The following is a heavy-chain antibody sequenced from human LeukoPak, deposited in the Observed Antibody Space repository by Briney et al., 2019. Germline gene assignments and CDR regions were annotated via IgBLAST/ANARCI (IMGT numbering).Heavy chain of an antibody. D-gene: IGHD6-6*01. CDR1: GYTFTSYG. CDR2: IIPIFGTA. V-gene: IGHV1-69*05. Sequence: SVKVSCKASGYTFTSYGISWVRQAPGQGLEWMGGIIPIFGTANYAQKFQGRVTITTDESTSTAYMELSSLRSEDTAVYYCARDGEQLGSYYYYMDVWGKGTTVTVSS. CDR3: ARDGEQLGSYYYYMDV. J-gene: IGHJ6*03.